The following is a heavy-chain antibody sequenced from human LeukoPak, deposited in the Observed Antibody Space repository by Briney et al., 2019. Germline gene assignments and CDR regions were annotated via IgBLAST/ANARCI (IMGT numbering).Heavy chain of an antibody. J-gene: IGHJ4*02. D-gene: IGHD5-24*01. Sequence: ASVKVSCKAFGYTFTSNYMHWVRQPPGQGPEWMGVISPTGGSTTYAQKFQDRLTLTRDMSTSTDYLELSSLRSEDTAVYYCARDRGLQGVPGYWGQGTLVTVSS. CDR3: ARDRGLQGVPGY. CDR2: ISPTGGST. V-gene: IGHV1-46*01. CDR1: GYTFTSNY.